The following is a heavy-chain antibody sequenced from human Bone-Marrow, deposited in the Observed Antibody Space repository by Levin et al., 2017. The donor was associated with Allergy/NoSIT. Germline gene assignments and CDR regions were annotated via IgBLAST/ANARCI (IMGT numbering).Heavy chain of an antibody. V-gene: IGHV3-23*01. CDR3: YSYLGSSRVSDY. Sequence: QAGGSLRLSCAASGFTYSRYVMSWVRQAPGKGLEWVSTIGSDFKTYYADSVKGRFTISRDNSKNTVYLQMKSLRAEDTAVYYSYSYLGSSRVSDYWGQGTLVTVSS. D-gene: IGHD1-26*01. CDR2: IGSDFKT. J-gene: IGHJ4*02. CDR1: GFTYSRYV.